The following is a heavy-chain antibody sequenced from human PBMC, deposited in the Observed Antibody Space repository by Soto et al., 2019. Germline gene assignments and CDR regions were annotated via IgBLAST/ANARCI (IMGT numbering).Heavy chain of an antibody. D-gene: IGHD3-22*01. V-gene: IGHV4-59*01. CDR3: ARHQGYYDRSGYYSNWFDP. CDR1: GGSISSYY. CDR2: IYYSGST. J-gene: IGHJ5*02. Sequence: SETLSLTCTVSGGSISSYYWSWIRQPPGKGLEWIGYIYYSGSTNYNPSLKSRVTISVDTSKNQFSLKLSSVTAADTAVYYCARHQGYYDRSGYYSNWFDPWGQGTLVTVSS.